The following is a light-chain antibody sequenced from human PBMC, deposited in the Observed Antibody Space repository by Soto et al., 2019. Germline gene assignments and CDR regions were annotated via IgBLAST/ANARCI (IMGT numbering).Light chain of an antibody. Sequence: EFVLTQSPGTLSLSPGGRATLSCRASQSVSSSYLAWYQQKPGQAPRLLIYGASSRATGIPDRFSGSGSGTDFTLTISRLEPEDFAVYYCQQYGGSFRVFGPGTKVDI. CDR2: GAS. J-gene: IGKJ3*01. V-gene: IGKV3-20*01. CDR1: QSVSSSY. CDR3: QQYGGSFRV.